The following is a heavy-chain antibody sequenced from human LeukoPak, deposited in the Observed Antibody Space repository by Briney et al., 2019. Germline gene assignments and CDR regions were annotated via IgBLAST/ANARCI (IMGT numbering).Heavy chain of an antibody. D-gene: IGHD2-21*02. CDR2: INPNSGGT. CDR3: VRATYKVTFDY. Sequence: ASVKVSCKASGYTFTGYYMHWVRQAPGQGLEWMGWINPNSGGTNYAQKFQGWVTMTRDTSISTAYMELSRLRSDDTAVYYCVRATYKVTFDYWGQGTLVTVSS. CDR1: GYTFTGYY. V-gene: IGHV1-2*04. J-gene: IGHJ4*02.